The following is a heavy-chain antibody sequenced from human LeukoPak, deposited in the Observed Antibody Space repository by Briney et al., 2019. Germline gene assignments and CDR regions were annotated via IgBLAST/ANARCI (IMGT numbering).Heavy chain of an antibody. Sequence: KPSETLSLTCTVSGRSISSSSYYWGWIRQPPGKGLEWIGSIYYSGSTYYNPSLKSRVTISVDTSKNQFSLKLSSVTAADTAVYYCARHGSVPAAIDYWGQGTLVTVSS. J-gene: IGHJ4*02. CDR1: GRSISSSSYY. D-gene: IGHD2-2*01. V-gene: IGHV4-39*01. CDR3: ARHGSVPAAIDY. CDR2: IYYSGST.